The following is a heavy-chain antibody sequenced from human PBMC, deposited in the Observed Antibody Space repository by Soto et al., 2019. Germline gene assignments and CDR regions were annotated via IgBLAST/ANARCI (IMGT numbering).Heavy chain of an antibody. Sequence: SVKVSCKTSGFTFSGSAVQWVRQIRGQGLEWIGWIVVGSGKAKYAPKFQQRVTISRDKSTNTAYLEVNSLRHGDTAIYYCTVATYGQDYWG. D-gene: IGHD2-8*01. CDR1: GFTFSGSA. CDR3: TVATYGQDY. CDR2: IVVGSGKA. V-gene: IGHV1-58*01. J-gene: IGHJ4*01.